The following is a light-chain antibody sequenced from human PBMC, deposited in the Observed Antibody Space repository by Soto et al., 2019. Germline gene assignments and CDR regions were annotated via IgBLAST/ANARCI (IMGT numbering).Light chain of an antibody. CDR3: SSYTSSTAVI. CDR1: NSDVGGYDY. J-gene: IGLJ2*01. CDR2: DVS. Sequence: QSALTQPASVSGSPGQSITMSCTGTNSDVGGYDYVSWYQQHPGKAPKLMIYDVSIRPSGVSDRFSGSKSGNTASLTISGLHTEDEAYYYCSSYTSSTAVIFGGRTKLTVL. V-gene: IGLV2-14*01.